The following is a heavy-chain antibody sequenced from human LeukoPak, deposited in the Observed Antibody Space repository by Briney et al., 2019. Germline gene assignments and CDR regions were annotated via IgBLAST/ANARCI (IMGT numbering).Heavy chain of an antibody. Sequence: GGSLRLSCAASGFTFSSHAMSWVRQAPGKGLEWVAVIWYDGSNKDYADSVKGRFTVSRDNSRNTLFLQMNSLRVEDTAVYYCATDRATQYFDYWGQGTLVSVPS. CDR3: ATDRATQYFDY. CDR1: GFTFSSHA. D-gene: IGHD2-15*01. CDR2: IWYDGSNK. V-gene: IGHV3-33*08. J-gene: IGHJ4*02.